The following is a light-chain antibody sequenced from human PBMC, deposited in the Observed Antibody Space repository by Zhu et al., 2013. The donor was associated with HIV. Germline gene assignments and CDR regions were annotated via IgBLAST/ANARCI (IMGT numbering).Light chain of an antibody. CDR3: QEYDNLPYT. Sequence: DIQMTQSPSSLSASVGDRVTITCQASQSISSFLNWYQQKPGKAPKLLIYDASNLETGVPSRFSGSGSGTDFTFTISSLQPEDIATDYCQEYDNLPYTFGQGTKLEIK. CDR2: DAS. CDR1: QSISSF. V-gene: IGKV1-33*01. J-gene: IGKJ2*01.